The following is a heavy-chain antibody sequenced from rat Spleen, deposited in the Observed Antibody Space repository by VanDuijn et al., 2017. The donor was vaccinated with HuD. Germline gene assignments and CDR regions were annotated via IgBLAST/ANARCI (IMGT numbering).Heavy chain of an antibody. J-gene: IGHJ4*01. V-gene: IGHV2-19*01. D-gene: IGHD1-1*01. Sequence: VQLKESGPGLVQPSQTLSLTCTVSGFSLTDYSVHWVRQPPGKGLQWMGGLWGDGSTDYNSVLKSRLSISGDTSKSQVFLKMNSLQTDDTAIYFCARSDAAHYQILDAWGQGTSVTVSS. CDR1: GFSLTDYS. CDR2: LWGDGST. CDR3: ARSDAAHYQILDA.